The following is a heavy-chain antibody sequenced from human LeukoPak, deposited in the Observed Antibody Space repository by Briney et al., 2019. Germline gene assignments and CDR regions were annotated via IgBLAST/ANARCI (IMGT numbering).Heavy chain of an antibody. CDR3: ARDPSSWYFDPNSWFDP. CDR2: IKQDGSEK. D-gene: IGHD6-13*01. J-gene: IGHJ5*02. CDR1: GFTFSSYW. Sequence: PGGSLRLSCAASGFTFSSYWMSWVRQAPGKGLEWVANIKQDGSEKYYVDSVKGRFTISRDNAKNSLYLQMNSLRAEDTAVYYCARDPSSWYFDPNSWFDPWGQGTLVTVSS. V-gene: IGHV3-7*01.